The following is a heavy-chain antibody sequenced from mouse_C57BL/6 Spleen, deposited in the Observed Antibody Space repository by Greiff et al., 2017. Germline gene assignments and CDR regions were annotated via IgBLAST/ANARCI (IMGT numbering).Heavy chain of an antibody. CDR2: IHPFDSDT. J-gene: IGHJ4*01. V-gene: IGHV1-74*01. Sequence: QVQLQQPGAELVKPGASVKVSCKASGYTFTSYWMHWVKQRPGQGLEWIGRIHPFDSDTNYNQKFKGKATLTVDKSSSTAYMQLSSLTSEDSAVYCCAMRDPWYAMDYWGQGTSVTVSS. CDR1: GYTFTSYW. CDR3: AMRDPWYAMDY.